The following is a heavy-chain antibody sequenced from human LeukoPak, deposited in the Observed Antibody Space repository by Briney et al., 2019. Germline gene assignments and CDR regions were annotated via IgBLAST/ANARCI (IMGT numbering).Heavy chain of an antibody. CDR3: ARDSGNYDFWGADSHVGGSHWFDP. V-gene: IGHV3-23*01. CDR2: ISGSGGST. CDR1: GFTFSDYY. Sequence: RTGGSLRLSCAASGFTFSDYYMSWIRQAPGKGLEWVSAISGSGGSTYYADSVKGRFTMSRDNSQNTLYLQMSSLRAGDTAIYYCARDSGNYDFWGADSHVGGSHWFDPWGQGTLVTVSS. J-gene: IGHJ5*02. D-gene: IGHD3-3*01.